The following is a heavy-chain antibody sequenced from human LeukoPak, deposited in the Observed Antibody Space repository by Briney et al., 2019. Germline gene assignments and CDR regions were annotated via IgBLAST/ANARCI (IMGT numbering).Heavy chain of an antibody. Sequence: PSETLSLTCTVSGGSISSGSYYWSWIRQPAGKGLEWIGRIYTSGSTNYNPSLKSRVTISVDTSKNQFSLKLSSVTAADTAVYYCARGGSYYYDSSGPSHPGRWFDPWGQGTLVTVSS. D-gene: IGHD3-22*01. CDR3: ARGGSYYYDSSGPSHPGRWFDP. CDR1: GGSISSGSYY. J-gene: IGHJ5*02. CDR2: IYTSGST. V-gene: IGHV4-61*02.